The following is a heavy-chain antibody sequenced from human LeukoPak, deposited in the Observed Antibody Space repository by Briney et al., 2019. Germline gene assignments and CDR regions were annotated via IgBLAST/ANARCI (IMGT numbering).Heavy chain of an antibody. CDR2: IYYSGST. D-gene: IGHD4-17*01. Sequence: SETLSLTCTVSGGSISGYYWSWIRQPPGKGLEWIGYIYYSGSTYYNPSLKSRVTISVDTSKNQFSLKLSSVTAADTAVYYCARVDGDYGVYYFDYWGQGTLVTVSS. V-gene: IGHV4-59*06. CDR3: ARVDGDYGVYYFDY. CDR1: GGSISGYY. J-gene: IGHJ4*02.